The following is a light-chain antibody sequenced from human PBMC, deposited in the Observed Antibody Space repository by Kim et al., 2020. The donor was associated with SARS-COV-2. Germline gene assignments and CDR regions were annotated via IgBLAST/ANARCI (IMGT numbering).Light chain of an antibody. CDR3: QQYGSPPET. J-gene: IGKJ1*01. CDR2: GAS. V-gene: IGKV3-20*01. CDR1: QSVSSSY. Sequence: SPGERATLSCRASQSVSSSYLAWYQQKPGQAPRLLIYGASSRATGIPDRFSGSGSGTDFTLTISRLEPEDFAVYYCQQYGSPPETFGQGTKVEIK.